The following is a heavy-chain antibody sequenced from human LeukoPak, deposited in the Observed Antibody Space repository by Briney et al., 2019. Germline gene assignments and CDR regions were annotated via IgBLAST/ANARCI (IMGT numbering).Heavy chain of an antibody. CDR3: AREHRDGSGSPQFDY. Sequence: SETLSLTCTVSGGSISSSSYYWGWIRQPPGKGLEWIGSIYYSGSTYYNPSLKSRVTISVDTSKNQFSLKLSSVTAADTALYYCAREHRDGSGSPQFDYWGQGTLVTVSS. CDR2: IYYSGST. CDR1: GGSISSSSYY. V-gene: IGHV4-39*07. J-gene: IGHJ4*02. D-gene: IGHD3-10*01.